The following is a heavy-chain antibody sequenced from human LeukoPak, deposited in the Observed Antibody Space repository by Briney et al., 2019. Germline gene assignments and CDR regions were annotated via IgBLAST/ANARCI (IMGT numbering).Heavy chain of an antibody. CDR3: VEGVRMGVTSAFDI. Sequence: PGGSLRLSCAASGFTFSSYAMSWVRQAPGKGLEWVSSVSGSGGYTYYAGSVKGRFTISRDNSKNTLYLQMNSLRAEDTAVYYCVEGVRMGVTSAFDIWGQGTMVTVSS. J-gene: IGHJ3*02. D-gene: IGHD1-26*01. CDR1: GFTFSSYA. V-gene: IGHV3-23*01. CDR2: VSGSGGYT.